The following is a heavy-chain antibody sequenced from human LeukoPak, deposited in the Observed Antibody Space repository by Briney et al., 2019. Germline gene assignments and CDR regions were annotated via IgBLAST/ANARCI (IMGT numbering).Heavy chain of an antibody. D-gene: IGHD3-3*01. CDR1: GDSISGGNYY. CDR3: ARRPIKIFGESSTVSGGDDY. J-gene: IGHJ4*02. Sequence: SQTLSLTCTVSGDSISGGNYYYNWIRQPPGKGLEWIGYVFHTGNTYYNPSLKSRVTISVDKSKKQFYLRLSSVTAADTAVYYCARRPIKIFGESSTVSGGDDYWGQGTLVTVSS. CDR2: VFHTGNT. V-gene: IGHV4-30-2*01.